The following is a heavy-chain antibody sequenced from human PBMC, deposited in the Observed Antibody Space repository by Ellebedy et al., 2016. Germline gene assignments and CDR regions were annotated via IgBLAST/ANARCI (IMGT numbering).Heavy chain of an antibody. CDR2: IIPILGIA. CDR3: ARYCGGDCYYYYGMDV. CDR1: GYTFTGYY. V-gene: IGHV1-69*02. D-gene: IGHD2-21*02. Sequence: SVKVSXKASGYTFTGYYMHWVRQAPGQGLEWMGRIIPILGIANYAQKFQGRVTITADKSTSTAYMELSSLRSEDTAVYYCARYCGGDCYYYYGMDVWGQGTTVTVSS. J-gene: IGHJ6*02.